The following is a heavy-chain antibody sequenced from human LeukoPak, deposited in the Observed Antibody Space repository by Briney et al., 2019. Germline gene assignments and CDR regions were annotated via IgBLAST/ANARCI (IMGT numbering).Heavy chain of an antibody. CDR1: GFTFSSYY. CDR2: ISGDGSDT. CDR3: LRVPY. J-gene: IGHJ4*02. V-gene: IGHV3-74*01. Sequence: GGSLRLSCAVSGFTFSSYYMHWVRQVPGKGLVWTPRISGDGSDTNYADSVKGRFTISRDNAKNTLYLQMNSLRAEDTAVYYCLRVPYWGQGALVTVSS.